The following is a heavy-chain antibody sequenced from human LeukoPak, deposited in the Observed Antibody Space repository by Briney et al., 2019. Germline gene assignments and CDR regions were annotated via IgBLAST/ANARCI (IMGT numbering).Heavy chain of an antibody. CDR1: GYSFTSYW. CDR2: IYPGDSDT. V-gene: IGHV5-51*01. CDR3: ARAVRYCSGGSCYSHMYYFDY. J-gene: IGHJ4*02. Sequence: GESLKISCKGSGYSFTSYWIGWVRQMPGKGLEWMGIIYPGDSDTRYSPSFQGQVTISADKSIGTAYLQWSSLKASDTAMYYCARAVRYCSGGSCYSHMYYFDYWGQGTLVTVSS. D-gene: IGHD2-15*01.